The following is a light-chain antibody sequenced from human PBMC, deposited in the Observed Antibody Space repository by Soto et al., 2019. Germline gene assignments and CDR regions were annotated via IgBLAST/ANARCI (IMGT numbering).Light chain of an antibody. CDR3: LQHNSYPWT. Sequence: IQMTQSPSTMSASVGDRVTITCRASQGISNSLAWFQQKPGKVPKRLLYAASTLQSGVPSRFSGSGSGTEFTLTISTLQPEDFATYYCLQHNSYPWTFGQGTKVDIK. CDR2: AAS. J-gene: IGKJ1*01. V-gene: IGKV1-17*03. CDR1: QGISNS.